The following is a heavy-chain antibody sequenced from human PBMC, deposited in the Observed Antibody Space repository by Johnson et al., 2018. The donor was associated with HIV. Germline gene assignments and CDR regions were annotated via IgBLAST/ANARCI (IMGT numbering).Heavy chain of an antibody. CDR3: AKWSIVGATFSDAFDI. J-gene: IGHJ3*02. V-gene: IGHV3-30-3*02. CDR1: GFTFSSYA. Sequence: QVQLVESGGGVVQPGRSLRLSCAASGFTFSSYAMHWVRQAPGTGLEWVALVSYDGRNQYHADSVKGRFTISRDNSKNTLYLQMNSLSAEDTAVYYCAKWSIVGATFSDAFDIWGQGTMVTVSS. D-gene: IGHD1-26*01. CDR2: VSYDGRNQ.